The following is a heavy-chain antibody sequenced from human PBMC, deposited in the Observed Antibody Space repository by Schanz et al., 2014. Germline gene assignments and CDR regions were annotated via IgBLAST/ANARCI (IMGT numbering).Heavy chain of an antibody. Sequence: QVQLVQSGVEVKRPGASVRVSCKASGYTLKDHAMHWVRQAPGQSLEWLGWINPANGNTHYSPRLNGRVSISSDTAASTVYLHFSSLKSDDTAVYYCARDLIAAAESWFDPGGQGTPITVSS. D-gene: IGHD6-13*01. CDR3: ARDLIAAAESWFDP. CDR2: INPANGNT. J-gene: IGHJ5*02. V-gene: IGHV1-3*01. CDR1: GYTLKDHA.